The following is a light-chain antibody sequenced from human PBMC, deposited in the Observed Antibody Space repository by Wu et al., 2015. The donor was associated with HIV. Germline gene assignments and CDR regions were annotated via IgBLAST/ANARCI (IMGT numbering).Light chain of an antibody. J-gene: IGKJ1*01. CDR2: GAS. CDR1: QGVSSTF. Sequence: EIVLTQSPATLSLSPGDRATLSCRASQGVSSTFLAWYQHKPGQAPRLLIYGASNRASGVPDRFSGSGSGTDFTLTITRLEPEDFAVYFCQQYGSPWTFGQGTKVEI. V-gene: IGKV3-20*01. CDR3: QQYGSPWT.